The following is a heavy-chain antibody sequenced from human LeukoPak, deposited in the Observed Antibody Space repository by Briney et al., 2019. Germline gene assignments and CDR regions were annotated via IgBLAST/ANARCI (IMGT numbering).Heavy chain of an antibody. CDR3: ATEAGQVVITASDAFDI. Sequence: ASVKVPCTVSGYTLTELSMHWVRQAPGKGLEWMGGFDPEDGETIYAQKFQGRVTMTEDTSTDTAYMELSSLRSEDTAVYYCATEAGQVVITASDAFDIWGQGTMVTVSS. J-gene: IGHJ3*02. V-gene: IGHV1-24*01. CDR2: FDPEDGET. CDR1: GYTLTELS. D-gene: IGHD3-22*01.